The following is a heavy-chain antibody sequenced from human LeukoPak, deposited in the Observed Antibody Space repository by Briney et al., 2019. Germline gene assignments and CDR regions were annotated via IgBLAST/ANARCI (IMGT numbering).Heavy chain of an antibody. CDR2: INPNSGGT. D-gene: IGHD2-2*01. V-gene: IGHV1-2*04. CDR1: GYTFTGYC. CDR3: ARGYCSSTSCLTQLVYYFDY. Sequence: GASVKVSCMASGYTFTGYCMHWVRQAPGQGLEWMGWINPNSGGTNYAQKFQGWVTMTRDASISTAYMELSRLRSDDTAVYYCARGYCSSTSCLTQLVYYFDYWGQGTLVTVSS. J-gene: IGHJ4*02.